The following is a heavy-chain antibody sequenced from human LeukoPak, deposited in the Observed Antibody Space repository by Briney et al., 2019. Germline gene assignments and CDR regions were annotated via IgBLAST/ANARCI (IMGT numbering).Heavy chain of an antibody. J-gene: IGHJ6*03. D-gene: IGHD1-26*01. CDR2: INHSGST. CDR3: ARVGRIGSGYYYYYYMDV. Sequence: SETLSLTCAVYGGSFSGYYWSWIRQPPGKGLEWIGEINHSGSTNYNPSLKSRVTISVDTSKNQFSLKLSSVTAADTAVYYCARVGRIGSGYYYYYYMDVWVKGTTVTVSS. V-gene: IGHV4-34*01. CDR1: GGSFSGYY.